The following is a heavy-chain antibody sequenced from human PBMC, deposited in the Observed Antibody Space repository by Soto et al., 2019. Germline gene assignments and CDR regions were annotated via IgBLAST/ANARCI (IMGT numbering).Heavy chain of an antibody. CDR2: VYRSGST. Sequence: QVQLQESGPGLVKPSGTLSLTCAVSGASISSANWWNWVRQPPGQGLEWIGEVYRSGSTNYDPSLKSRVTISIDMSKNQCSLTLTSVTAADTAMYYCARNGVYSLGSWGQGTLVTVSS. CDR3: ARNGVYSLGS. CDR1: GASISSANW. J-gene: IGHJ5*02. D-gene: IGHD4-17*01. V-gene: IGHV4-4*02.